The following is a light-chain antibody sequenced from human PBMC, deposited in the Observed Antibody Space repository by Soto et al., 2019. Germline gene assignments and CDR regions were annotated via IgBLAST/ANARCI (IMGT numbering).Light chain of an antibody. V-gene: IGKV3-15*01. Sequence: EKGLNQSPGTLSLSPGERATLSCRASPSVSGSNLAWYQQKPGQAPRLVIYGASTRATGIPARFSGSGSGTEFTLIISSLQSEHLGVYYCQQDSSWPLTFGGGTKV. CDR3: QQDSSWPLT. CDR2: GAS. CDR1: PSVSGSN. J-gene: IGKJ4*01.